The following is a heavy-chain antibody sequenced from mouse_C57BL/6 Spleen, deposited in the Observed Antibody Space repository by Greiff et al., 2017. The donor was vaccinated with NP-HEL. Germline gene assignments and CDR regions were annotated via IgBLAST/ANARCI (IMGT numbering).Heavy chain of an antibody. J-gene: IGHJ4*01. Sequence: EVQGVESGGGLVKPGGSLKLSCAASGFTFSSYAMSWVRQTPEKRLEWVATISDGGSYTYYPDNVKGRFTISRDNAKNNLYLQRSHLKSEDTAMYYCARERAGRAAMDYWGQGTSVTVSS. CDR3: ARERAGRAAMDY. CDR2: ISDGGSYT. V-gene: IGHV5-4*01. CDR1: GFTFSSYA. D-gene: IGHD3-1*01.